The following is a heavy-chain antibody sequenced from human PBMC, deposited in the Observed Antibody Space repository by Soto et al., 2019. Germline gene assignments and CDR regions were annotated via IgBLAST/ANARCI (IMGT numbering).Heavy chain of an antibody. CDR3: ARDRYYYDSSGYY. Sequence: NWVRQAPGKGLEWVSSISSSSSYINYADSVKGRFTISRDNAKNSLYLQMNSLRAEDTAVYYCARDRYYYDSSGYY. V-gene: IGHV3-21*01. CDR2: ISSSSSYI. D-gene: IGHD3-22*01. J-gene: IGHJ6*01.